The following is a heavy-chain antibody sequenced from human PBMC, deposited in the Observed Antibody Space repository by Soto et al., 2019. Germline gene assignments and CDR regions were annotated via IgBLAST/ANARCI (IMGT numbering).Heavy chain of an antibody. Sequence: GASVKVSCKASGGTFSSYTISWVRQAPGQGLEWMGRIIPILGIANYAQKFQGRVTITADKFTSTAYMELSSLRSEDTAVYYCAREETYCTNGVCYTDWFDPWGQGTLVTVSS. D-gene: IGHD2-8*01. J-gene: IGHJ5*02. CDR1: GGTFSSYT. CDR3: AREETYCTNGVCYTDWFDP. CDR2: IIPILGIA. V-gene: IGHV1-69*04.